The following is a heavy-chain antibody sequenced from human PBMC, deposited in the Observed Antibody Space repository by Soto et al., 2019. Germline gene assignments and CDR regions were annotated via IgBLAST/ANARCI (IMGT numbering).Heavy chain of an antibody. CDR1: GGSFSGYY. CDR3: ARGPLRWKLYGMDV. D-gene: IGHD1-1*01. CDR2: INHSGST. Sequence: QVQLQQWGAGLLKPSETLSLTCAVYGGSFSGYYWSWIRQPPGKGLEWIGEINHSGSTNYNPSLKSRVTMSVDTSKNQFSLKLRSVTAADTAVYYCARGPLRWKLYGMDVWGQGTTVTVSS. J-gene: IGHJ6*02. V-gene: IGHV4-34*01.